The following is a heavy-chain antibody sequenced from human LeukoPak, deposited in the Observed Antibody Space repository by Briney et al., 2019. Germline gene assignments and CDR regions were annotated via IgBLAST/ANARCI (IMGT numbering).Heavy chain of an antibody. J-gene: IGHJ4*02. D-gene: IGHD6-19*01. Sequence: GGSLRLSCAASGFTFSSYGMHWVRQAPGKGLEWVAVIWYDGSKKYYADSVKGRFTISRDNSKNTMYLQMNSLRAEDTAVYYCATNSSGWYEFDYWGQGTLVTVSS. V-gene: IGHV3-33*01. CDR2: IWYDGSKK. CDR1: GFTFSSYG. CDR3: ATNSSGWYEFDY.